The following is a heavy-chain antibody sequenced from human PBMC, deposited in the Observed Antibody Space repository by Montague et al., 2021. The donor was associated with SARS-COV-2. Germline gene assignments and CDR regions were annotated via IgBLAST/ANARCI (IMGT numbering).Heavy chain of an antibody. CDR2: IDWDDDK. V-gene: IGHV2-70*11. J-gene: IGHJ4*02. CDR3: ARTYAPSAVAVDY. CDR1: GFSLNTSGMC. Sequence: ALVKPTQTLTLTCTFSGFSLNTSGMCASWIRQPQGKALEWHARIDWDDDKYYSTSLKNRLTISKDTSKNQVVLTMTNMDPVDTATYYCARTYAPSAVAVDYWGQGTLVTVSS. D-gene: IGHD6-19*01.